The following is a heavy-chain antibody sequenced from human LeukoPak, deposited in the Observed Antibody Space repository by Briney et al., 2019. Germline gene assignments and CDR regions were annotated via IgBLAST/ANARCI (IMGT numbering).Heavy chain of an antibody. CDR1: GGSISSYY. J-gene: IGHJ3*01. D-gene: IGHD3-10*01. V-gene: IGHV4-59*01. CDR3: ARVTNYYGSGSQRRPGAFDV. Sequence: PSETLSLTCTVSGGSISSYYWSWIRQPPGKGLEWIGYIYYSGSTNYNPSLKSRVTISVDTSKNQFSLKLSSVTAADTAVYYCARVTNYYGSGSQRRPGAFDVWGQGTMVTVSS. CDR2: IYYSGST.